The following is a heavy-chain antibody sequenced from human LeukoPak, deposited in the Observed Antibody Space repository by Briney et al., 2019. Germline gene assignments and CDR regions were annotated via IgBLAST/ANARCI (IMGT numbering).Heavy chain of an antibody. V-gene: IGHV4-34*01. CDR2: INHSGST. Sequence: PSETLSLTCAVYGGSFSGYYWSWIRQPPGKGLEWIGEINHSGSTNYNPSLKSRATISVDTSKNQFSLKLSPVTAADTAVYYCARGRYKGSAAIASGLDYWGQGTLVTVSS. CDR3: ARGRYKGSAAIASGLDY. D-gene: IGHD2-2*02. CDR1: GGSFSGYY. J-gene: IGHJ4*02.